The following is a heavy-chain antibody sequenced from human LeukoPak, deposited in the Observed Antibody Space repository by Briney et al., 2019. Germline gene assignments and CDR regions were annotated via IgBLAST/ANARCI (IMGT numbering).Heavy chain of an antibody. CDR2: TYYRSKWYN. Sequence: LSQTLSPTCAISGDSVSSNGAAWNWIRQSPSRGLEWLGRTYYRSKWYNDHAVSVKSRITINPGTSKNQFSLQLNSVTPEDTAVYYCVRGNYWFDSWGQGTLVTVSS. CDR3: VRGNYWFDS. J-gene: IGHJ5*01. CDR1: GDSVSSNGAA. V-gene: IGHV6-1*01.